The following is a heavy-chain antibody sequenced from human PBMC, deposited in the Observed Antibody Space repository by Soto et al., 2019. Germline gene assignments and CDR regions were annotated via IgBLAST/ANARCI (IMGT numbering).Heavy chain of an antibody. Sequence: EVQLLESGGGLVQPGGSLRLSCAASGFTFSSYAMSWVRQAPGKGLEWVSAISGSGGSTYYADPAKGRFTISRDNSKNTLYLQMNSLRAEDTAVYYCAKDLYYGDYVMPDIWGQGTMVTVSS. CDR1: GFTFSSYA. J-gene: IGHJ3*02. CDR2: ISGSGGST. CDR3: AKDLYYGDYVMPDI. D-gene: IGHD4-17*01. V-gene: IGHV3-23*01.